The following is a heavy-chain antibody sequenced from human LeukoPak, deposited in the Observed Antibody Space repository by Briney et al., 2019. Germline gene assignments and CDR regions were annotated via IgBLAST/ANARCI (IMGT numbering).Heavy chain of an antibody. V-gene: IGHV3-74*01. CDR3: ARGSSSWYRSAPFDY. CDR2: LNSDGSST. CDR1: GFTFSSYW. J-gene: IGHJ4*02. D-gene: IGHD6-13*01. Sequence: GGSLRLSCAASGFTFSSYWMHWVRQAPGKGLVWVSRLNSDGSSTSYADSVKGRFTISRDNAKNTLYLQMNSLRAEDTAVYYCARGSSSWYRSAPFDYWGQGTLVTVSS.